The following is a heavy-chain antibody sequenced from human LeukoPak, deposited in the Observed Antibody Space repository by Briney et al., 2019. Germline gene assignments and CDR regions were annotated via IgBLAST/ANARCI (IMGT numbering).Heavy chain of an antibody. CDR1: GYTFTSYA. CDR3: ARDLYEYNAFDI. D-gene: IGHD3-16*01. V-gene: IGHV1-3*01. J-gene: IGHJ3*02. CDR2: INAGNGNS. Sequence: ASVKVSCKASGYTFTSYAMHWVRQAPGQRLEWMGWINAGNGNSKYSQKFQGRVTITRDTSASTAYVELSSLRSEDTAVYYCARDLYEYNAFDIWGQGTMVTVSS.